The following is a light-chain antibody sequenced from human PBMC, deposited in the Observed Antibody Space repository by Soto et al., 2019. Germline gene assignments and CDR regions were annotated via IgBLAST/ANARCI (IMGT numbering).Light chain of an antibody. CDR2: DVS. J-gene: IGLJ1*01. V-gene: IGLV2-14*03. CDR1: SSDVGGYNY. CDR3: SSYTTSNTRQIV. Sequence: QSALTQPASVSGSPGQSSTISCTGTSSDVGGYNYVSWYQHHPGKAPKLLIYDVSNRPSGVSNRFSGSKSDNTASLTISGLQPDDEADYYCSSYTTSNTRQIVFGTRTKVTVL.